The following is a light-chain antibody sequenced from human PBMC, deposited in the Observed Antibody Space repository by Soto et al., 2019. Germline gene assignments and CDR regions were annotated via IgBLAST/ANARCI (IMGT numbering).Light chain of an antibody. J-gene: IGKJ4*01. CDR1: QTISSS. CDR2: AAS. CDR3: QQSYSTPLLT. Sequence: DIQMTQSPSSLSASVGDRVTITCRASQTISSSLNWYQQKPGKAPDLLIYAASNLQSGVPSRFSGSGSGSDFTLTISSLQPEDFATYYCQQSYSTPLLTFGGGTKVEIK. V-gene: IGKV1-39*01.